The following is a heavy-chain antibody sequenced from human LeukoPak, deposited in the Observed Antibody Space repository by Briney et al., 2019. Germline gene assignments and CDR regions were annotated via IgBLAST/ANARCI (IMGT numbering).Heavy chain of an antibody. Sequence: GGSLRLSCGASGFTFSTYVMSWVRQAPGKGLEWVSSMSGSGGRINYADSVKGRFTISRDNSRNTLYLQMNSLRAEDTAVYYCAGDKQWLFCFDQWGQGTPVTASS. CDR1: GFTFSTYV. J-gene: IGHJ4*02. CDR2: MSGSGGRI. V-gene: IGHV3-23*01. D-gene: IGHD6-19*01. CDR3: AGDKQWLFCFDQ.